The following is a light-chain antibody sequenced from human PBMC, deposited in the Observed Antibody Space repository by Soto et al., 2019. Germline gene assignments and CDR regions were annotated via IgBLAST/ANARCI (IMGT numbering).Light chain of an antibody. V-gene: IGKV1-8*01. CDR3: QQYYSYLLT. Sequence: AIRMTQSPSSLSASTGDRVTITCRASQGISSYLAWYQQKPGKAPKLLIYAASTLQSGVPSRFSGSGSGTDFTLTISCLQSEDFATYYCQQYYSYLLTFGQGTTLDMK. CDR1: QGISSY. CDR2: AAS. J-gene: IGKJ1*01.